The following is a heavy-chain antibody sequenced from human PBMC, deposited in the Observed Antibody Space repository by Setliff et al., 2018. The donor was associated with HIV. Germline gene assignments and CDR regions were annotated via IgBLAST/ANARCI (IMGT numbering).Heavy chain of an antibody. D-gene: IGHD2-8*01. Sequence: GASVKVSCKASGYTFTSYGISWVRQAPGQGLEWMGWISSYNDNRNYAQNFQGRVTMTTHTSTSTAYMELRSLTSDDTAVYYCARNRMYAAMAPMAPFDYWGQGTLVTVSS. V-gene: IGHV1-18*01. CDR3: ARNRMYAAMAPMAPFDY. CDR2: ISSYNDNR. CDR1: GYTFTSYG. J-gene: IGHJ4*02.